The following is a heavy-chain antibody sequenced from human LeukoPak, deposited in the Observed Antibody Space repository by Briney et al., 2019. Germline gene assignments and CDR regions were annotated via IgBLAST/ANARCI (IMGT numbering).Heavy chain of an antibody. D-gene: IGHD6-6*01. J-gene: IGHJ4*02. Sequence: GGSLRLSCAASGFTFNTYEMNWVRQAPGKGLEWVSYISSSGSTIYYADYVKGRFTISRDNAKNSLYLQMNSLRAEDTAIYYCAKGQSTIATRSFDSWGQGTLVTVSS. CDR1: GFTFNTYE. CDR2: ISSSGSTI. CDR3: AKGQSTIATRSFDS. V-gene: IGHV3-48*03.